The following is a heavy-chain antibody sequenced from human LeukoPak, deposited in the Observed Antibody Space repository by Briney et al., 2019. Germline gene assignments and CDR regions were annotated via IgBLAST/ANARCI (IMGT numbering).Heavy chain of an antibody. D-gene: IGHD3-22*01. V-gene: IGHV4-59*01. Sequence: SETLSLTCTVSGGSISSYYWSWIRQPPGKGLEWIGHIYGSGSTNYNPSLKSRVTLSVDTSKNQFSLKLSSVTAADTAVYYCARANDYYDSSGYSENDAFDIWGQGTMVTVSS. CDR3: ARANDYYDSSGYSENDAFDI. CDR1: GGSISSYY. J-gene: IGHJ3*02. CDR2: IYGSGST.